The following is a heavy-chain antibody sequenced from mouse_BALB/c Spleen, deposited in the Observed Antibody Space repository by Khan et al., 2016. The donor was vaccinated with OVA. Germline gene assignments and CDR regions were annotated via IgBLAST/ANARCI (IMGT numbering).Heavy chain of an antibody. V-gene: IGHV3-2*02. Sequence: EVQLQEPGPGLLKLSQSLSLTCPVTGYSITSDYAWNWIRQFPGNKLEWQAFIGYSGSPTYNPSFRSLIPTTLDTSKNQVFLLLTSVTTEDTATYYCAIRRCLLRYPDYFDYWGQGTTLTVSA. CDR2: IGYSGSP. D-gene: IGHD1-1*01. CDR3: AIRRCLLRYPDYFDY. CDR1: GYSITSDYA. J-gene: IGHJ2*01.